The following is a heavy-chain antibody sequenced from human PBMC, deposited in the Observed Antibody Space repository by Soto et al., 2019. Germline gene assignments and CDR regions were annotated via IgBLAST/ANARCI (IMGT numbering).Heavy chain of an antibody. V-gene: IGHV3-23*01. D-gene: IGHD3-9*01. J-gene: IGHJ3*02. CDR1: GFTFSYYA. CDR3: AKDVYDILSGYYSPDAFDI. CDR2: IGGDDDGA. Sequence: PGGSLRLSCGASGFTFSYYAMTWVRQAPGKGLEWVSTIGGDDDGAYYADSVRGRFTISRDTSKNILYLQVDSLRVEDTAVYYCAKDVYDILSGYYSPDAFDIWGQGTTVTVSS.